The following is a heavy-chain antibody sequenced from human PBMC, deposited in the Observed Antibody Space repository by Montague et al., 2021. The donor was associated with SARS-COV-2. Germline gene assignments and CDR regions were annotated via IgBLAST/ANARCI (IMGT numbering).Heavy chain of an antibody. CDR3: ARDSSSWYYWFDP. D-gene: IGHD6-13*01. J-gene: IGHJ5*02. CDR1: GGSISSSSYY. Sequence: SETLSLTCPVSGGSISSSSYYWGWIRQPPGKGLEWIGSLYYTGSTYYNPSLKSRVTISVDTSKNQFSLELSSVTAADTAVYYCARDSSSWYYWFDPWGQGTLVTVSS. CDR2: LYYTGST. V-gene: IGHV4-39*01.